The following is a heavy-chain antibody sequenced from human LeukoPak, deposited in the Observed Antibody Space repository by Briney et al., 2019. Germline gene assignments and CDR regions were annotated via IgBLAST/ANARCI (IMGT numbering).Heavy chain of an antibody. Sequence: SETLSLTCTVSGGSISSYYWSWIRQPPGKGLEWIGYIYYSGSTNYNPSLKSRVTISVDTSKNQFSLKVSSVTAADTAVYYCAARYYDSSGHLFPDDYWGQGILVTVSS. CDR3: AARYYDSSGHLFPDDY. V-gene: IGHV4-59*01. CDR2: IYYSGST. CDR1: GGSISSYY. J-gene: IGHJ4*02. D-gene: IGHD3-22*01.